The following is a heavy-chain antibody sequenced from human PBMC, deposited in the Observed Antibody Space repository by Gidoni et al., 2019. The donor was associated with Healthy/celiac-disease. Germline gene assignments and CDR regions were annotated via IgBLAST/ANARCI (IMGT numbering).Heavy chain of an antibody. CDR2: SYYSGST. J-gene: IGHJ4*02. CDR3: ARTRIQLWSN. V-gene: IGHV4-39*01. CDR1: GGSISSSSSY. Sequence: QLQLQESGPGLVKPSETLSLTCTVSGGSISSSSSYWGWILQPQGKGMEWIGSSYYSGSTYYNPSLKSRVTISVDTSKNQFSLKLSAVTAADSAVYYCARTRIQLWSNWGQGTLVNVSP. D-gene: IGHD5-18*01.